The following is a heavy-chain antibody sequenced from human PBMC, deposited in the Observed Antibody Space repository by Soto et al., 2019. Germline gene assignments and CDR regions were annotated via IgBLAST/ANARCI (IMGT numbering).Heavy chain of an antibody. V-gene: IGHV1-69*13. CDR2: IIPIFGTA. J-gene: IGHJ4*02. CDR1: GGTFSSYA. CDR3: ARDHYYDSSGYYFFDY. D-gene: IGHD3-22*01. Sequence: SVKVSCKASGGTFSSYAISWVRQAPGQGLEWMGGIIPIFGTANYAQKFQGRVTITAGESTSTAYMELSSLRSEDTAVYYCARDHYYDSSGYYFFDYWGQGTLVTVSS.